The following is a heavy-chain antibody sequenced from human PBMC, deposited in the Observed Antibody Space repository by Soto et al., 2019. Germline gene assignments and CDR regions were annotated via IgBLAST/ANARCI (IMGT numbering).Heavy chain of an antibody. D-gene: IGHD2-2*01. Sequence: QVQLVQSGAEVKKPGASVKVSCKASGYTFTSYYMHWVRQAPGQGLEWMGIINPSGGSTSYAQKFQGRVTMARDTSTSRVYMELSGLGSEHTAVYYCARVKINEGYCSSTSCYGYFDYWGQGTLVTVPS. J-gene: IGHJ4*02. CDR1: GYTFTSYY. CDR2: INPSGGST. CDR3: ARVKINEGYCSSTSCYGYFDY. V-gene: IGHV1-46*03.